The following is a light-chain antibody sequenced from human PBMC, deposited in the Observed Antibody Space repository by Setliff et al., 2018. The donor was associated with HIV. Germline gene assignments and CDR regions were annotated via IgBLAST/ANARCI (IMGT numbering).Light chain of an antibody. CDR3: QSYDSSLSAFYV. CDR1: SSNIGAGYD. J-gene: IGLJ1*01. CDR2: GNS. Sequence: QSALTQPPSVSGAPGQRVTISCTGSSSNIGAGYDVHWYQQLPGTAPKLLIYGNSNRPSGVPDRFSGSKSGTSASLAITGLQAEDEADYYCQSYDSSLSAFYVFGTGTKGTV. V-gene: IGLV1-40*01.